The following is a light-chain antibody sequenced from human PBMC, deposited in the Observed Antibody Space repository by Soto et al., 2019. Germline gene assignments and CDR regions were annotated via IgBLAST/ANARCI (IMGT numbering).Light chain of an antibody. CDR1: SNNVGGYNY. CDR3: CSYAGTSTWI. Sequence: QSVLTQPRSVSGSPGQSVTISCTGASNNVGGYNYVSWYQHHPGKVPQLIIYDVTKRPSGVPDRCSGSKSGNTASLTISGLQVADEADYYCCSYAGTSTWIFGGGTKVTVL. CDR2: DVT. J-gene: IGLJ2*01. V-gene: IGLV2-11*01.